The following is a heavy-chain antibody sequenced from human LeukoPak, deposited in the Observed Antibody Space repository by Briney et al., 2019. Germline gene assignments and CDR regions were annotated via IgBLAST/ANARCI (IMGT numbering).Heavy chain of an antibody. Sequence: PSQTLSLTCAVSGGSISSGGYYWSWIRQPPGKGLEWIGYIYYSGSTNYNPSLKSRVTISVDTSKNQFSLKLSSVTAADTAVYYCARVPTYYYDSSGYYFGPEIDYWGQGTLVTVSS. CDR2: IYYSGST. CDR1: GGSISSGGYY. D-gene: IGHD3-22*01. J-gene: IGHJ4*02. V-gene: IGHV4-61*08. CDR3: ARVPTYYYDSSGYYFGPEIDY.